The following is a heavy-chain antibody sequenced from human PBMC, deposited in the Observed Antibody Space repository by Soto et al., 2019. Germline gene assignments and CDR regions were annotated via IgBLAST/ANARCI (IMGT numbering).Heavy chain of an antibody. CDR3: AKDGYHDYGDDDTG. V-gene: IGHV3-30*18. CDR2: ISYDGSNK. J-gene: IGHJ4*02. D-gene: IGHD4-17*01. CDR1: GFTFSSYG. Sequence: QVQLVESVGGVVQPGRSLRLSCAASGFTFSSYGMHWVRQAPGKGLEWVAVISYDGSNKYYADSVKGRFTISRDNSKNTLYLQMNSLRAEDTAVYYCAKDGYHDYGDDDTGGGQGNLVTVSS.